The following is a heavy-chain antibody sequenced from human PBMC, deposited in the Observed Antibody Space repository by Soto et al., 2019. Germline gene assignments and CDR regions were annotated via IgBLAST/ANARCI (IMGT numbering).Heavy chain of an antibody. D-gene: IGHD3-10*01. CDR1: GGSISSYY. J-gene: IGHJ4*02. CDR2: IYYSGST. V-gene: IGHV4-59*01. CDR3: ARNYGSGLFDY. Sequence: PSETLSLTCTVSGGSISSYYWSWIRQPPGKGLEWIGYIYYSGSTNYNPSLKSRVTISVDTSKNQFSLKLSSVTAADTAVYYCARNYGSGLFDYWGRGPLVTVSS.